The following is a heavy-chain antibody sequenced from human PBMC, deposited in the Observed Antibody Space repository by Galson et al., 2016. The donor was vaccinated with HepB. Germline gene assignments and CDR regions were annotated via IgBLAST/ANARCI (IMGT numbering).Heavy chain of an antibody. D-gene: IGHD1-14*01. CDR1: GVAINSYF. Sequence: ETLSLTCTVSGVAINSYFWSWIRQPPGKGLEWIGYLHNNGGTNYNPSLKSRVTISGDTSKNQFFLTLTSVTAADTAVYYCARESITFPNWFDPWGQGTLVTVSS. V-gene: IGHV4-59*01. J-gene: IGHJ5*02. CDR3: ARESITFPNWFDP. CDR2: LHNNGGT.